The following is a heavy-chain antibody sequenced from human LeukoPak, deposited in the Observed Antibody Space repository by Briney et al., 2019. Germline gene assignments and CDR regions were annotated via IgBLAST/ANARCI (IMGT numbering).Heavy chain of an antibody. CDR1: GFTFSKYW. CDR2: VNEDGRTT. V-gene: IGHV3-74*01. J-gene: IGHJ4*02. Sequence: PGGSLRLSCAASGFTFSKYWMHWVRQTPGKGLVWVSRVNEDGRTTTHADSVKGRFTISRDSAKNTLYLQMNSLSADDTALYFCIRDLRGRDDYWGQGTLVTVSS. D-gene: IGHD5-24*01. CDR3: IRDLRGRDDY.